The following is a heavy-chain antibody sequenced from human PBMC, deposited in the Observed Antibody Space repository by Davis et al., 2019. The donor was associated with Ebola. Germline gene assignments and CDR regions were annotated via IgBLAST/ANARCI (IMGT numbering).Heavy chain of an antibody. Sequence: GESLKISCAASGFTFSTYGMHWVRQAPGKGLEWVAVISYDGSNEYYADSVKGRFTISKDNSKNTLYLQMNSLRAEDTAVYYCAEGHWFDYWGQGTLVTVSS. CDR2: ISYDGSNE. CDR1: GFTFSTYG. J-gene: IGHJ5*01. CDR3: AEGHWFDY. V-gene: IGHV3-30*18.